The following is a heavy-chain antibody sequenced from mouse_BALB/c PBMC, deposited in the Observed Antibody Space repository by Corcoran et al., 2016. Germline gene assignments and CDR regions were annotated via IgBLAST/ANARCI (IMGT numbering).Heavy chain of an antibody. CDR2: ISYDGSN. V-gene: IGHV3-6*02. Sequence: DVQLQESGPGLVKPSQSLSLTCPFTGYAITSGYYWNWIRQFPGNKLEWLGYISYDGSNNYNPSLKNRISITRDTSKNQFFLKLNSVTTEDTATYYCARGEGSLGTYWGQGTLVTVSA. D-gene: IGHD4-1*01. CDR1: GYAITSGYY. CDR3: ARGEGSLGTY. J-gene: IGHJ3*01.